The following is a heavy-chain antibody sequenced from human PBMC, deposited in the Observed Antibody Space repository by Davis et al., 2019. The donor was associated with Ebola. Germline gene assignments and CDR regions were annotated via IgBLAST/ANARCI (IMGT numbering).Heavy chain of an antibody. CDR3: AKGIVVLPTATDYDGFDI. D-gene: IGHD2-2*01. V-gene: IGHV3-23*01. Sequence: GASLRLSCAASGFTFSNHAMSWVRQAPGKGLEWVSSISGSGFSTFYAGSVKGRFTISRDNSKYTLYLQVNSLRAEDTAIYYCAKGIVVLPTATDYDGFDIWGQGTMVTVSS. CDR2: ISGSGFST. J-gene: IGHJ3*02. CDR1: GFTFSNHA.